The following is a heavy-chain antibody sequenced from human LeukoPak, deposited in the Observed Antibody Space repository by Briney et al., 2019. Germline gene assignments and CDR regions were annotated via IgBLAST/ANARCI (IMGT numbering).Heavy chain of an antibody. CDR2: MSNSGST. V-gene: IGHV4-59*01. J-gene: IGHJ4*02. CDR3: ARMRLGTPNFDF. CDR1: GGSISSYF. Sequence: SETLSLTCTVSGGSISSYFWSWIRQPPGKGLEWIGYMSNSGSTNYNPSLKSRVTISLDTSKNQVSLRLNSVTAADTAVYYCARMRLGTPNFDFWGQGTLATVSS. D-gene: IGHD2-15*01.